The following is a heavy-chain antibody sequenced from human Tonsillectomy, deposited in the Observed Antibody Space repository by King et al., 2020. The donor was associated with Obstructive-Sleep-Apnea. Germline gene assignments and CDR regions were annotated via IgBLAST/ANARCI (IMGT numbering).Heavy chain of an antibody. Sequence: VQLVESGGGLAQPGGSLRLSCAASGFTFSSYAMTWVRQAPGKGLEWVSVISNSGGSTYYADSVKGRFTISRDNSKNTLYLQMNNLRAEDTAVYYCAKAMNSGNYYFGMDVWGQGTTVTVSS. J-gene: IGHJ6*02. CDR1: GFTFSSYA. D-gene: IGHD1-26*01. CDR3: AKAMNSGNYYFGMDV. V-gene: IGHV3-23*04. CDR2: ISNSGGST.